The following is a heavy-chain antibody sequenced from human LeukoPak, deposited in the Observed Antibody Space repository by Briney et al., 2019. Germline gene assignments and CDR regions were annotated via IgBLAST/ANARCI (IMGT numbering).Heavy chain of an antibody. CDR1: GFTFSSYG. CDR2: ISGSGGST. V-gene: IGHV3-23*01. D-gene: IGHD6-13*01. CDR3: AGGQQLVRYDY. J-gene: IGHJ4*02. Sequence: GGSLRLSCAASGFTFSSYGMHWVRQAPGKGLEWVSAISGSGGSTYYADSVKGRFTISRDNSKNTLYLQMNSLRAEDTAVYYCAGGQQLVRYDYWGQGTLVTVSS.